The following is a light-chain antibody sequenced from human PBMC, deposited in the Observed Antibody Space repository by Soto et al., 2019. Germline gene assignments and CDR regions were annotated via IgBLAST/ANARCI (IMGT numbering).Light chain of an antibody. Sequence: DIQMPQSPSSLSASVVYRVTINCRASQSISSYLNWYQQKPGKAPKLLIYAASRLQSGVPSRFSGSGSGTDFTLTVSSLQPEDFVTYYCQQGYSTPITFGQGTRLEI. CDR3: QQGYSTPIT. V-gene: IGKV1-39*01. CDR2: AAS. J-gene: IGKJ5*01. CDR1: QSISSY.